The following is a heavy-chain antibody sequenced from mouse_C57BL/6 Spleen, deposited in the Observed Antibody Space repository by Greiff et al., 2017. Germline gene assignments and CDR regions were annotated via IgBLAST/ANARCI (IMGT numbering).Heavy chain of an antibody. CDR2: ISSGGSYT. V-gene: IGHV5-6*02. CDR3: ARLGMVTFDY. CDR1: GFTFSSYG. Sequence: DVMLVESGGDLVKPGGSLKLSCAASGFTFSSYGMSWVRQTPDKRLEWVATISSGGSYTYYPDSVKGRFTISRDNAKNTLYLQMSSLKSEDTAMYYCARLGMVTFDYWGQGTTLTVSS. J-gene: IGHJ2*01. D-gene: IGHD2-10*02.